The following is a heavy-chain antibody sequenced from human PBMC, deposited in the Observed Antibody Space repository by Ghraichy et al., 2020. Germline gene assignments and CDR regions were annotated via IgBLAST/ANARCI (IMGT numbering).Heavy chain of an antibody. CDR2: ISAGGGRT. J-gene: IGHJ4*02. D-gene: IGHD3-3*01. V-gene: IGHV3-23*01. Sequence: GESLNISCAASGFTFDNHAMGWVRQAPGKGLESVAGISAGGGRTFYADSVTGRFTISRDNSKHPLFLQLDSLRAEDTAVYYCAKDRLSSDFWSGPDGPSYFDFWGQGPLVSVSS. CDR1: GFTFDNHA. CDR3: AKDRLSSDFWSGPDGPSYFDF.